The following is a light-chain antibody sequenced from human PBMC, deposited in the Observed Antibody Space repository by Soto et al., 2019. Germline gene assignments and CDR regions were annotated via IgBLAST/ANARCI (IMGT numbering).Light chain of an antibody. CDR2: GAS. J-gene: IGKJ2*01. Sequence: EIVLTQSPGTLSLSPGERATLSCRASQSVSSSYLAWYQQKPGQAPWLLIYGASSRAPGIPDRFRGSGSGTAFTLTISRLEPEDFAVYYCQQYGSSPRPMYTFGQGTKLEIK. CDR1: QSVSSSY. CDR3: QQYGSSPRPMYT. V-gene: IGKV3-20*01.